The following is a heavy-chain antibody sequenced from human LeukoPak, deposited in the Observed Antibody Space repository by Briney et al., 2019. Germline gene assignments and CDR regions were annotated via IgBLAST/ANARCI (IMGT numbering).Heavy chain of an antibody. CDR1: GGSFSGYY. CDR3: ARGCSGGSCYPAHFDY. D-gene: IGHD2-15*01. CDR2: INHSGST. Sequence: PSETLSLTCAVYGGSFSGYYWSWIRQPPGKGLEWIGGINHSGSTNYNPSLKSRVTISVDTSKNQFSLKLSSVTAADTAVYYCARGCSGGSCYPAHFDYWGQGTLVTVSS. J-gene: IGHJ4*02. V-gene: IGHV4-34*01.